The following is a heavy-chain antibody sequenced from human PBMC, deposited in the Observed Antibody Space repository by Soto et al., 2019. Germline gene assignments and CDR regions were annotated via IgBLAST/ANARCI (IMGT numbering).Heavy chain of an antibody. Sequence: QITLNESGPTQVKPRQTLTLTCTFSGFSLTTSGVGVGWIRQSPGKAPEGLALIYWDDDKRYSPSLKSRITITKDTSKNQVVLTMADLDPADTATYFCAHRVLRTVFGLVTTTAIYFDFWGQGTPVAVSS. CDR3: AHRVLRTVFGLVTTTAIYFDF. D-gene: IGHD3-3*01. CDR2: IYWDDDK. V-gene: IGHV2-5*02. J-gene: IGHJ4*02. CDR1: GFSLTTSGVG.